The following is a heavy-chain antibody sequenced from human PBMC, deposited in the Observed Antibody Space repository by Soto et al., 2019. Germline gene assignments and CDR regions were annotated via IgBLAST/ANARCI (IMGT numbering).Heavy chain of an antibody. D-gene: IGHD3-22*01. V-gene: IGHV1-2*02. CDR1: VYTFTGYY. Sequence: ASVKVSCKASVYTFTGYYMDLVRQAPGQRPEWMGWISTHSGETKYAQKFQGRVTMTRDTSITTAYMELSRLRSEDTAVYSCGKNLIVTTPDALDVWGQGTMVTVSS. CDR3: GKNLIVTTPDALDV. CDR2: ISTHSGET. J-gene: IGHJ3*01.